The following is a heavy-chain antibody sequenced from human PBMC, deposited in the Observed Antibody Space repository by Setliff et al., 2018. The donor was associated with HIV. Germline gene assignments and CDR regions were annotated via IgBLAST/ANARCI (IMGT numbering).Heavy chain of an antibody. CDR1: GYSISSGYY. J-gene: IGHJ4*02. D-gene: IGHD2-2*01. CDR2: IYHSEST. Sequence: SETLSLTCAVSGYSISSGYYWGWIRQPPGKGLEWIGSIYHSESTNYNPSLKSRVTLSVDTSKNQFSLKLSSVTAADTAVYYCARGEPTILIEPAAFFDHWGQGTLVTVS. CDR3: ARGEPTILIEPAAFFDH. V-gene: IGHV4-38-2*01.